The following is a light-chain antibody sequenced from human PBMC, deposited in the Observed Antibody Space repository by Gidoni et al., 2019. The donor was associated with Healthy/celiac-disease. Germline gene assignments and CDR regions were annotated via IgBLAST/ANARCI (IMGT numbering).Light chain of an antibody. V-gene: IGKV3-15*01. Sequence: EIVLTQSPATLSVSPGERATLSCRASQSVGSNLAWYQQKPGQAPRLLIYGASTRATGIPAGFSGSGSGTEFTLTISSLQSEDFAVYYCQQYNDWPLTFGGGTKLEIK. CDR2: GAS. CDR1: QSVGSN. J-gene: IGKJ4*01. CDR3: QQYNDWPLT.